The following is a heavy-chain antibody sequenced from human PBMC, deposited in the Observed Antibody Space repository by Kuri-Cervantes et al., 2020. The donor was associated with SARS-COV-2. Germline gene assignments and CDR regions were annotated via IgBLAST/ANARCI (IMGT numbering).Heavy chain of an antibody. J-gene: IGHJ6*02. Sequence: ASVKVSCKASGYTFTGYYMHWVRQAPGQGLEWMGWINPNSGGTNYAQKFQGRVTMTRDTSISTAYMELSRLRSDDTAVYYCARDLLIVGATAYYYYGMGVWGQGTTVTVSS. CDR1: GYTFTGYY. V-gene: IGHV1-2*02. D-gene: IGHD1-26*01. CDR3: ARDLLIVGATAYYYYGMGV. CDR2: INPNSGGT.